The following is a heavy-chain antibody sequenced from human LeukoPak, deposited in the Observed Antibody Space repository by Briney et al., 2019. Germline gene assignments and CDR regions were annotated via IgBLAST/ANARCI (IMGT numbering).Heavy chain of an antibody. V-gene: IGHV1-46*01. D-gene: IGHD1-26*01. CDR2: INPSGGST. J-gene: IGHJ3*02. CDR3: ARRGAGDAFDI. Sequence: ASVKLSCKASGYTFSNYYIHWVRQAPAQGLEWMGIINPSGGSTSNVQKFQGSVTMTRDMSTSTIYMELSSLRSEDTAVYYCARRGAGDAFDIWGQGTMVTVSS. CDR1: GYTFSNYY.